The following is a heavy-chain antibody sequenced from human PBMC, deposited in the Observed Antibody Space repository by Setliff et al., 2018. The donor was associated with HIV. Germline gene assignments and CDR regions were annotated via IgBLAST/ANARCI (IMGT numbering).Heavy chain of an antibody. CDR3: ARDCRVGWVFTYGMDV. V-gene: IGHV4-34*01. Sequence: LSLTCAVYGGSLSGYYWSWIRQPPGKGLEWFGEINHSGSTTYNPSLKSRVTMSVDTSKNQFSLKLSSVTAADTAVYYCARDCRVGWVFTYGMDVWGQGTLVTVSS. J-gene: IGHJ6*02. D-gene: IGHD6-13*01. CDR1: GGSLSGYY. CDR2: INHSGST.